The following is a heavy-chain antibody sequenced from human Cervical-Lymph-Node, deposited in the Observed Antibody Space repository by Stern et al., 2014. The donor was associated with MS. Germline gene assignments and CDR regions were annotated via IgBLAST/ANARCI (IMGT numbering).Heavy chain of an antibody. CDR1: GYTFTRYW. CDR2: IYPGNSNT. V-gene: IGHV5-51*01. D-gene: IGHD3-22*01. CDR3: GAEDSSGYHYG. Sequence: QLGESGAEVKKPWESLKLSCKGSGYTFTRYWICWGRQLPGKMRGWMVIIYPGNSNTGYSPSFQSRVTISADKSNSPAYLQWSSLKASDTAMYYCGAEDSSGYHYGWGQGTLVTVSS. J-gene: IGHJ4*02.